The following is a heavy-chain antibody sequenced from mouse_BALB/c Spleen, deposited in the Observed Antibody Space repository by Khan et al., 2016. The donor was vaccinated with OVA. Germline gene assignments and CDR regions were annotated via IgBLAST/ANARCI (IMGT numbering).Heavy chain of an antibody. J-gene: IGHJ4*01. Sequence: QVQLQQPGAELVKPGASVKLSCKASGYTFTSYYMYWVKQRPGQGLEWIGEINPSNGGTNFNEKFKSKASLTVDYSSSTAYMQLTSLTSEDSAVYYCTRSGLAAMDYWGQGTSVTVSS. V-gene: IGHV1S81*02. CDR3: TRSGLAAMDY. D-gene: IGHD2-13*01. CDR2: INPSNGGT. CDR1: GYTFTSYY.